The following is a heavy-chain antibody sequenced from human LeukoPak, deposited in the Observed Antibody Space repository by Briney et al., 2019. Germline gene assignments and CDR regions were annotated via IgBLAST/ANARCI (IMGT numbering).Heavy chain of an antibody. CDR2: ISTSSSYT. CDR3: ARVRGSGWYERYFDY. CDR1: GFTFSDYY. D-gene: IGHD6-19*01. V-gene: IGHV3-11*06. J-gene: IGHJ4*02. Sequence: GGSLRLSCAASGFTFSDYYMSWIRQAPGKGLEWVSYISTSSSYTNYADSVKGRFTISRDNAKNSLYLQMNSLRDEDTAVYYCARVRGSGWYERYFDYWGQGTLVTVSS.